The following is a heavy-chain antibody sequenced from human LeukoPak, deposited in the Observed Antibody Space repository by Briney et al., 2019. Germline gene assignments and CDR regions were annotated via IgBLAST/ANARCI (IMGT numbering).Heavy chain of an antibody. J-gene: IGHJ5*02. V-gene: IGHV3-23*01. CDR1: GFTFSSYA. CDR3: AKDDRYYYDSSGYYQT. Sequence: GGSLRLSCAASGFTFSSYAMSWVRQAPGKGLEWVSAISGSGGSTYYADSVKGRFTISRDNSKNTLYLQMNSLRAEDTAVYYCAKDDRYYYDSSGYYQTWGQGTLVTVSS. D-gene: IGHD3-22*01. CDR2: ISGSGGST.